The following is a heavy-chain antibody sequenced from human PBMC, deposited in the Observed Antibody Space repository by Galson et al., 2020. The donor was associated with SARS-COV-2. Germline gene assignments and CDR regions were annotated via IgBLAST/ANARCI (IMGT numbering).Heavy chain of an antibody. CDR2: IYHSGST. J-gene: IGHJ6*02. V-gene: IGHV4-4*02. Sequence: ETLSLTCAVSGGSISSSNWWSWVRQPPGKGLEWIGEIYHSGSTNYNPSLKSRVTISVDKSKNQFSLKLSSVTAADTAVYYCAREGTEGYSSSWYPAYDYYGMDAWGQGTTVTVSS. CDR3: AREGTEGYSSSWYPAYDYYGMDA. D-gene: IGHD6-13*01. CDR1: GGSISSSNW.